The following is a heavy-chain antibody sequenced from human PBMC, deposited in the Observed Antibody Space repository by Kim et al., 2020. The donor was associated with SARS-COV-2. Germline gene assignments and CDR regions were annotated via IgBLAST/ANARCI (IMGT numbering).Heavy chain of an antibody. CDR1: GFIFSSYA. CDR2: ISYDGSNE. Sequence: GGSLRLSCAASGFIFSSYAMHWVRQAPGKGLEWVAVISYDGSNEYYVDSVKGRFTLSRDSSKNTLYLQMSSLRAEDAAVYYCARGGSTNYGMDVWGQGTTVTVSS. V-gene: IGHV3-30*03. J-gene: IGHJ6*02. CDR3: ARGGSTNYGMDV. D-gene: IGHD1-7*01.